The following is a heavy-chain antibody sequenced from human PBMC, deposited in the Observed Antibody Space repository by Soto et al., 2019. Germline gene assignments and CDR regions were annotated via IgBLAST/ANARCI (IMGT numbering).Heavy chain of an antibody. Sequence: SETLSLTCSVSGSYITSGDYHWTWIRQAPGKGLEWIGYISHSETTYYSPALKNRIIISSDFSMNQFSLRLSSVTAADTAVYHCARGAPRGIIHDFDSWGQGSLVTVSS. V-gene: IGHV4-30-4*01. J-gene: IGHJ4*02. CDR3: ARGAPRGIIHDFDS. CDR2: ISHSETT. CDR1: GSYITSGDYH. D-gene: IGHD3-10*01.